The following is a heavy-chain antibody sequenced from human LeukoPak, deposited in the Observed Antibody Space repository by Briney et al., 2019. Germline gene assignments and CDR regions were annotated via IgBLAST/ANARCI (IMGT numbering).Heavy chain of an antibody. D-gene: IGHD4-17*01. CDR2: IYYSGST. V-gene: IGHV4-59*01. CDR1: GGSISSYY. CDR3: ARSDNDYGDYYFDY. J-gene: IGHJ4*02. Sequence: SSETLSLTCTVSGGSISSYYWSWIRQPPGKGLEWIGYIYYSGSTNYNPSLKSRVTISVDTSKNQFSLKLSSVTAADTAVYYCARSDNDYGDYYFDYWGQGTLVTVSS.